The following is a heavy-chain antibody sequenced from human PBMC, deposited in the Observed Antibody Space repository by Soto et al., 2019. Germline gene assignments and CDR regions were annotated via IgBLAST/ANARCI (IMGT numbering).Heavy chain of an antibody. CDR2: IIPFFGTS. Sequence: QVQLVQSGAEVKKPGSSVKVSCEASGGTFSSYPINWVRQAPGQGLEWMGGIIPFFGTSNYAQKFQGRVTITADDSTSTAYMELRSLRSEDTAVYYCARVGHINNYGMAVWGQGTTGTVSS. V-gene: IGHV1-69*01. D-gene: IGHD2-21*01. CDR1: GGTFSSYP. J-gene: IGHJ6*02. CDR3: ARVGHINNYGMAV.